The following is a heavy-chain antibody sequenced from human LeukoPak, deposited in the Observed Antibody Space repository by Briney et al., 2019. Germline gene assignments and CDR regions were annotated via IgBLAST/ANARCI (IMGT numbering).Heavy chain of an antibody. J-gene: IGHJ3*02. CDR2: IYHSGST. CDR1: GGSISSYY. D-gene: IGHD3-22*01. CDR3: ACLTTADAFDI. V-gene: IGHV4-59*01. Sequence: SETLSLTCTVSGGSISSYYWSWIRQPPGKGLEWIGYIYHSGSTNYNPSLKSRVTISVDTSKNQFSLSLSSVTAADTAVYYCACLTTADAFDIWGQGTMVTVSS.